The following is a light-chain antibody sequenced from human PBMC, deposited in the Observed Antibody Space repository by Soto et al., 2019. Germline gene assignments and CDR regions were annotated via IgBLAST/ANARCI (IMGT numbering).Light chain of an antibody. CDR3: HQYGISPGT. CDR1: QSVSSSY. V-gene: IGKV3-20*01. Sequence: EIVLTQSPGTLSLSPGERATLSCRASQSVSSSYLAWYQQKPGQAPRLLIYGASSRATGTPDRFSGGGSGRDFTLTISRLEPEDSAVYYCHQYGISPGTFGQGTKVDI. J-gene: IGKJ1*01. CDR2: GAS.